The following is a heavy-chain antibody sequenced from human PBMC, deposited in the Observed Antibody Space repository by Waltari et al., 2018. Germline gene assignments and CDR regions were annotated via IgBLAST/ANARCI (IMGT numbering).Heavy chain of an antibody. J-gene: IGHJ4*02. V-gene: IGHV4-38-2*02. Sequence: QVQLQESGPGLVKSAETLSPHYRASGYTITNGYYGGWIRQSPGKGLEWIANIYNSGLTYYNPSLKSRAIISVDTSKNQFSLILKSVTAADTAVYYGVRVDYSNGDFDYWGQGTLVSVSS. CDR3: VRVDYSNGDFDY. D-gene: IGHD4-4*01. CDR2: IYNSGLT. CDR1: GYTITNGYY.